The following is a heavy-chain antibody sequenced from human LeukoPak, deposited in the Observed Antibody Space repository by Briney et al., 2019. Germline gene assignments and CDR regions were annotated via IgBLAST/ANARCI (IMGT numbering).Heavy chain of an antibody. V-gene: IGHV3-9*01. CDR1: GFTFDDYG. CDR3: ASGGGYFDY. Sequence: GGSLRLSCAASGFTFDDYGMHWVRQAPGKGLEWVSGISWNSDSVGYADSVKGRFTISRDNAENSLYLQMNSLRAEDTAVYYCASGGGYFDYWGQGTLVTVSS. CDR2: ISWNSDSV. D-gene: IGHD3-16*01. J-gene: IGHJ4*02.